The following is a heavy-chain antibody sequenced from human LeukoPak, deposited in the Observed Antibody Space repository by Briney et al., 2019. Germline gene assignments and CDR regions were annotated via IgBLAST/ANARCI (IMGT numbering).Heavy chain of an antibody. CDR3: AKDRGGQAYCSGGSCYSDFQH. J-gene: IGHJ1*01. V-gene: IGHV3-21*04. Sequence: PGGSLRLSCAASGFTFSSYSMNWVRQAPGKGLEWVSSISSSSSYIYYADSVKGRFTISRDNAKNSLYLQMNSLRAEDTALYYCAKDRGGQAYCSGGSCYSDFQHWGQGTLVTVSS. D-gene: IGHD2-15*01. CDR1: GFTFSSYS. CDR2: ISSSSSYI.